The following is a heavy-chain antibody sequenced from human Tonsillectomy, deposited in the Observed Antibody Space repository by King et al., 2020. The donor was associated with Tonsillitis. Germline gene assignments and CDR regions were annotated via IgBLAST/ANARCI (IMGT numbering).Heavy chain of an antibody. V-gene: IGHV4-61*01. CDR2: IYYSGST. J-gene: IGHJ4*02. CDR1: GGSVSSGSYY. CDR3: AREVVYYGSGSYPQGYYFDY. D-gene: IGHD3-10*01. Sequence: QLQESGPGLVKPSETLSLTCTVSGGSVSSGSYYWSWIRQPPGKGLEWIGYIYYSGSTNYNPSLKSRVTISVDTSKNQFSLKLSSVTAADTAVYYCAREVVYYGSGSYPQGYYFDYWGQGTLVTVSS.